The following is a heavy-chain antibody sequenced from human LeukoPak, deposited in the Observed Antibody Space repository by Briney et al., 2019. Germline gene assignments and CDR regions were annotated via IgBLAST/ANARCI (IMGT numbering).Heavy chain of an antibody. CDR3: ARDRSGGSASVYY. D-gene: IGHD6-13*01. V-gene: IGHV1-2*02. J-gene: IGHJ4*02. CDR1: GYTFTGYY. Sequence: ASVKVSCKASGYTFTGYYIHWLRQTPGQGLEWMGWINPYSGGTNYAQKFQDRVTMTRDTSISTAYMELSRLTSDDSAMYYCARDRSGGSASVYYWGQGTLVTVSS. CDR2: INPYSGGT.